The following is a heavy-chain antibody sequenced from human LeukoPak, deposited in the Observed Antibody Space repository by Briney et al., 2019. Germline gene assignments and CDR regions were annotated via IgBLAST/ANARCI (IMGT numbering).Heavy chain of an antibody. CDR3: AREGDYYDSERYFDY. V-gene: IGHV4-38-2*02. Sequence: SETLSLTCTVSGYSISSGYYWGWIRQPPGKGLEWIGYIYYSGSTNYNPSLKSRVTISVDTSKNQFSLKLSSVTAADTAVYYCAREGDYYDSERYFDYWGQGTLVTVSS. CDR2: IYYSGST. J-gene: IGHJ4*02. D-gene: IGHD3-22*01. CDR1: GYSISSGYY.